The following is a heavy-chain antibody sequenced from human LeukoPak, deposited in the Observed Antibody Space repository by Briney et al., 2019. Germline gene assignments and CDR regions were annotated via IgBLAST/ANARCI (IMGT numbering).Heavy chain of an antibody. J-gene: IGHJ4*02. CDR1: GLTFSDHY. D-gene: IGHD5-12*01. Sequence: GGSLRLSCVASGLTFSDHYMSWIRQAPGKGLEWLSYIDRTGTGFYYTDSVKGRFVISRDNDKSTLFLQMNNLTAEDTAEYYCARGKRGFRNWGQGTLVTVSS. V-gene: IGHV3-11*01. CDR2: IDRTGTGF. CDR3: ARGKRGFRN.